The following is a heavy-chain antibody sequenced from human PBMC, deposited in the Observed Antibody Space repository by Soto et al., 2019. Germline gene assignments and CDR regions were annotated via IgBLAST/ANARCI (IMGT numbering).Heavy chain of an antibody. J-gene: IGHJ5*02. Sequence: SETLSLTCTVSGGSISSYYWSWIRQPPGKGLEWIGYIYYSGSTNYNPSLKSRVTISVVTSKNQFSLKVSSVTAADTAVYYCARDPGVYSSSWYWFDPWGQGTLVTVSS. CDR2: IYYSGST. CDR1: GGSISSYY. V-gene: IGHV4-59*01. CDR3: ARDPGVYSSSWYWFDP. D-gene: IGHD6-13*01.